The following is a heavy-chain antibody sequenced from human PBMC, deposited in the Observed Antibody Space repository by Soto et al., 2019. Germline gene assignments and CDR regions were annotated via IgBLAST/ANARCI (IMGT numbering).Heavy chain of an antibody. CDR1: GYTFTTYP. J-gene: IGHJ4*02. D-gene: IGHD6-19*01. CDR2: INSGNGKT. CDR3: ARARYSSGWDLDF. V-gene: IGHV1-3*01. Sequence: QVQLVQSGAEVRKPGASVNVSCKASGYTFTTYPIHWVRQAPGQRLEWMGWINSGNGKTKYAPKFQARVTITWDTSATTVKMELSSLTSEDTAVYYCARARYSSGWDLDFWGQGTRVSVSS.